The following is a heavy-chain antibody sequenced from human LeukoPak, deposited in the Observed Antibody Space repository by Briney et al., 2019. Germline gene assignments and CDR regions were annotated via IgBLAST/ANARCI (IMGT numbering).Heavy chain of an antibody. CDR1: GFTFRSHA. Sequence: GGSLRLSCVGSGFTFRSHAMSWVRQAPEKGLEFVSGIYENGGTTYYADSVKGRFSISRDNSKNTLYLQMDSLRGEDTAVYYCAKDFRIGYSAHFDHWGQGALVTVSS. D-gene: IGHD2-21*01. J-gene: IGHJ4*02. CDR2: IYENGGTT. V-gene: IGHV3-23*01. CDR3: AKDFRIGYSAHFDH.